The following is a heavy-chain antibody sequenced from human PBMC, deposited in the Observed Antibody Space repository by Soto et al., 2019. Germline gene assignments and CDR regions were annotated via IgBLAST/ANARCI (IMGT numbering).Heavy chain of an antibody. CDR3: ARMGDVPYYYYAVDV. D-gene: IGHD3-16*01. J-gene: IGHJ6*02. CDR2: ISGYNGNT. Sequence: QVQLVQSGGEVKKPGTSVKVSCKASGYTFTSYGISWVRQAPGQGLEWMGWISGYNGNTNYAQKFQGRVTMTTDTSTTTAYMAMRSLRSDDTAVYYCARMGDVPYYYYAVDVWGPGTTVTVSS. CDR1: GYTFTSYG. V-gene: IGHV1-18*01.